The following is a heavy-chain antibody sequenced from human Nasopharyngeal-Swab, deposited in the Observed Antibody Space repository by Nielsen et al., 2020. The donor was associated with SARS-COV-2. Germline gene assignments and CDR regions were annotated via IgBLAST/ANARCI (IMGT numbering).Heavy chain of an antibody. V-gene: IGHV4-4*02. CDR3: ASSSETPFDY. J-gene: IGHJ4*02. CDR2: IYHSGST. Sequence: WIRQPPGKGLEWIGEIYHSGSTNYNPSLKSRVTISVDKSKNQFSLKLSSVTAADTAVYYCASSSETPFDYWGQGTLVTVSS.